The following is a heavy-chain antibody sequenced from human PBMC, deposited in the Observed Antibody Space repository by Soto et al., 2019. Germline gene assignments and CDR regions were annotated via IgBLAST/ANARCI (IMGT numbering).Heavy chain of an antibody. CDR2: INWNGGST. J-gene: IGHJ4*02. D-gene: IGHD3-16*02. Sequence: GGSLRLSCAASGFTFDDYGMSWVRQAPGKGLEWVSGINWNGGSTGYADSVKGRFTISRDNAKNSLYLQMNSLRAEDTALYHCARRNYDYIWGSYRPYYFDYWGQGTLVIVSS. CDR1: GFTFDDYG. V-gene: IGHV3-20*01. CDR3: ARRNYDYIWGSYRPYYFDY.